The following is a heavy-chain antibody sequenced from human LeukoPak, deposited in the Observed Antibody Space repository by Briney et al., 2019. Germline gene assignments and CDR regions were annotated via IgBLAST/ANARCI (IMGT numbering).Heavy chain of an antibody. CDR3: ASLTYYYDSSGYYNFDY. V-gene: IGHV3-48*01. D-gene: IGHD3-22*01. CDR1: GFNFNNAW. J-gene: IGHJ4*02. CDR2: ISSSSSTI. Sequence: GGSLRLSCTTSGFNFNNAWMNWVRQAPGKGLEWVSYISSSSSTIYYADSVKGRFTISRDNAKNSLYLQMNSLRAEDTAVYYCASLTYYYDSSGYYNFDYWGQGTLVTVSS.